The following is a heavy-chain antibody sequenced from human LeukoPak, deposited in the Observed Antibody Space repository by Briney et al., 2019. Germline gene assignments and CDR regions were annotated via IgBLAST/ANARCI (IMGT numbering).Heavy chain of an antibody. J-gene: IGHJ4*02. CDR2: ITKKIDGGTT. Sequence: GGSLRLSCTASGFTFSNAWMSWVRQAPGKGLEWVGRITKKIDGGTTTYAVPVRGRFTISRDDSKDTLYLQMNSLKTDDTAVYYCTRGPRPFDYWGQGTLVTVSS. CDR3: TRGPRPFDY. CDR1: GFTFSNAW. V-gene: IGHV3-15*01.